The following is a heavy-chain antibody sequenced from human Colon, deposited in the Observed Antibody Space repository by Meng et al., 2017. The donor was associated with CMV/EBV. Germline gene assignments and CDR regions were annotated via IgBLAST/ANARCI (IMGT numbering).Heavy chain of an antibody. CDR1: GDSIRRDDYY. V-gene: IGHV4-39*06. Sequence: SETLSLTCTVSGDSIRRDDYYWGWVRQSPGKGLEWIGSVYYTGYTTFNPSLQSRSNISLDTSKNQFHLKVKSVTAADTAVYYCVRDTKWLNWFAPWGQGTLVTVSS. J-gene: IGHJ5*02. D-gene: IGHD5-12*01. CDR3: VRDTKWLNWFAP. CDR2: VYYTGYT.